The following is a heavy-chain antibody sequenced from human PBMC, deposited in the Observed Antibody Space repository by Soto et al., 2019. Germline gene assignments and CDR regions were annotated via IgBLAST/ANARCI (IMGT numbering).Heavy chain of an antibody. D-gene: IGHD2-8*02. J-gene: IGHJ4*02. CDR2: ISSDGST. CDR1: GFTFSSYD. Sequence: GGSLRLSCSASGFTFSSYDIHWVRQAPGKGLEYVSSISSDGSTYYAVSVKGRFTISRDNSKNTLYLQMSSLSVDDTAVYYCAKDQWGLSGEWLGGYFDHWGQGTQVTVSS. CDR3: AKDQWGLSGEWLGGYFDH. V-gene: IGHV3-64D*06.